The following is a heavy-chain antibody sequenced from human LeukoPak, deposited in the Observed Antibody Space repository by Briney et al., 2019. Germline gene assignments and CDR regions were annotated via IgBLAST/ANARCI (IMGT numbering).Heavy chain of an antibody. V-gene: IGHV1-24*01. D-gene: IGHD3-22*01. J-gene: IGHJ4*02. CDR2: FDPEDGET. CDR1: GYTLTELS. CDR3: GTGPTGYYDSSGYYRPFDY. Sequence: GASVKVSCKVSGYTLTELSMHWVRQAPGKGLEWMGGFDPEDGETIYAQKFQGRATMTEDTSTDTAYMELSGLRSEDTAVYYCGTGPTGYYDSSGYYRPFDYWGQGTLVTVSS.